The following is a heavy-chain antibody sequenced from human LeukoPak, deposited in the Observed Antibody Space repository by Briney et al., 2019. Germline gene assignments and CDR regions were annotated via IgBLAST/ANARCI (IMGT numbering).Heavy chain of an antibody. Sequence: PGGSLRLSCAASGFTFSSYWMTWVRQPPGKGLEWIGEINHSGSTNYNPSLKSRVTISVDTSKNQFSLKLSSVTAADTAVYYCARSSPPVDYWGQGTLVTVSS. CDR2: INHSGST. J-gene: IGHJ4*02. CDR1: GFTFSSYW. D-gene: IGHD6-6*01. CDR3: ARSSPPVDY. V-gene: IGHV4-34*01.